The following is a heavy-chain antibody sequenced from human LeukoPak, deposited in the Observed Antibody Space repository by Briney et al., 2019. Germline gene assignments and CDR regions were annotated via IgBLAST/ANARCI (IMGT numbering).Heavy chain of an antibody. D-gene: IGHD3-22*01. CDR1: GYTFTSYA. V-gene: IGHV1-18*01. Sequence: ASVKVSCKASGYTFTSYAMNWVRQAPGQGLEWMGWISDYNGNTNYAQKLQGRVTMTTETSTSTAYMELRSLRSDDTAVYYCARDSYYDSSGYSRYDYWGQGTLVTVSS. J-gene: IGHJ4*02. CDR2: ISDYNGNT. CDR3: ARDSYYDSSGYSRYDY.